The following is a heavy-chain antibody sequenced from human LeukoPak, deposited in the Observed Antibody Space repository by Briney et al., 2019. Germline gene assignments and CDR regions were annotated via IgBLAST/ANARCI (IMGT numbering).Heavy chain of an antibody. V-gene: IGHV1-69*13. CDR1: GYAFTNFG. CDR2: IIPIFGTA. Sequence: GASVKVSCKASGYAFTNFGISWVRQAPGQGLEWMGGIIPIFGTANYAQKFQGRVTITADESTSTAYMELSSLRSEDTAVYYCARDSEPSYSSSWYVNYYGMDVWGQGTTVTVSS. CDR3: ARDSEPSYSSSWYVNYYGMDV. D-gene: IGHD6-13*01. J-gene: IGHJ6*02.